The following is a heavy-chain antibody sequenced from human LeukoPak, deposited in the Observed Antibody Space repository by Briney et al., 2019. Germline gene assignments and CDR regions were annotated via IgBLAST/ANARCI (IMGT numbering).Heavy chain of an antibody. J-gene: IGHJ4*02. CDR1: GYTFTSYP. CDR3: AREHGTKAVTGDY. CDR2: INTASGNA. D-gene: IGHD2-21*02. V-gene: IGHV1-3*04. Sequence: ASVKVSCKPSGYTFTSYPLHWVRQAPGHGLDWMGWINTASGNAKYSQKFQGRVSITSDTSANSAYMELSSLRSEDTAVYYCAREHGTKAVTGDYWGQGTLVTVSS.